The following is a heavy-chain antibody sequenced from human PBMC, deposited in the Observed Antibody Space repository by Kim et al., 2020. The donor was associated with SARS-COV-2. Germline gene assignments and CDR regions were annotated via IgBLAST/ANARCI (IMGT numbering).Heavy chain of an antibody. Sequence: SETLSLTCTVSGGSVSTYYWSWIRQPPGKGLEWMGYIHNTGSAKYTPSHKSRLSMSVDSSKSQFSLKLSSVTAADTAVYYCARIGYAIFVIFTYDAFD. V-gene: IGHV4-59*02. D-gene: IGHD3-3*01. CDR2: IHNTGSA. J-gene: IGHJ3*02. CDR3: ARIGYAIFVIFTYDAFD. CDR1: GGSVSTYY.